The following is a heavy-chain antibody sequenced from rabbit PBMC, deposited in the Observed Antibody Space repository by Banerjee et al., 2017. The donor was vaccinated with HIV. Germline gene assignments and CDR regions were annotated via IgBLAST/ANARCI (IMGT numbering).Heavy chain of an antibody. CDR2: IYAGSSGST. CDR1: GFSFSSSNW. V-gene: IGHV1S40*01. D-gene: IGHD4-1*01. Sequence: QSLEESGGDLVKPGASLTLTCTASGFSFSSSNWISWVRQAPGKGLEWIACIYAGSSGSTYYASWAKGRFTISKTSSTTVTLQMTSLTAADTATYFCARGSGGIYSSGWGAEDWLDLWGQGTLVTVS. CDR3: ARGSGGIYSSGWGAEDWLDL. J-gene: IGHJ5*01.